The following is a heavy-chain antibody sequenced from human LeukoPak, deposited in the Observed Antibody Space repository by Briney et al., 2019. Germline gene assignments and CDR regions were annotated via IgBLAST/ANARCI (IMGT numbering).Heavy chain of an antibody. D-gene: IGHD2/OR15-2a*01. V-gene: IGHV3-30*02. CDR3: ATGVLGLPTPYFDY. CDR2: IWYDGSNK. J-gene: IGHJ4*02. Sequence: PGGSLRLSCAASGFTFSSYGMHWVRQAPGKGLEWVALIWYDGSNKYYADSVKGRFTISRDNSKNTLYLQMNSLRADDTAVYYCATGVLGLPTPYFDYWGQGTLVTVSS. CDR1: GFTFSSYG.